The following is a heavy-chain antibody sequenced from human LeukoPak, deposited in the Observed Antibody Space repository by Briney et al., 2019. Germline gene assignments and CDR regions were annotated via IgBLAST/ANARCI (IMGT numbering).Heavy chain of an antibody. Sequence: ASVKASCKASGYTFTGYYMHWVRQAPGQGLEWMGWMNPNSGNTGYAQKFQGRVTMTRNTSISTAYMELSSLRSEDTAVYYCARARRARNTNIVVVVAATGYYYYMDVWGKGTTVTISS. CDR2: MNPNSGNT. V-gene: IGHV1-8*02. J-gene: IGHJ6*03. CDR1: GYTFTGYY. D-gene: IGHD2-15*01. CDR3: ARARRARNTNIVVVVAATGYYYYMDV.